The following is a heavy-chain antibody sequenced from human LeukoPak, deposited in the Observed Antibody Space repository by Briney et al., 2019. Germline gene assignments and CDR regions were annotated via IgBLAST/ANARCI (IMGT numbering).Heavy chain of an antibody. D-gene: IGHD3-10*01. J-gene: IGHJ5*02. CDR2: IYYSGST. Sequence: SETLSLTCTVSGGSISSSSYYWGWIRQPPGKGLEWIGSIYYSGSTYYNPSLKSRVTISVDTSKNQFSLKLSSVTAADTAVYYCARAPLQYYYGSGSYYREGPRDNWFDPWGQGTLVTVSS. V-gene: IGHV4-39*07. CDR3: ARAPLQYYYGSGSYYREGPRDNWFDP. CDR1: GGSISSSSYY.